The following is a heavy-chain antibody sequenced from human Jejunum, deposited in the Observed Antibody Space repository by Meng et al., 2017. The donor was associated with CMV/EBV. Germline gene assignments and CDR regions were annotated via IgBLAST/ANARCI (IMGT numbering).Heavy chain of an antibody. J-gene: IGHJ3*01. V-gene: IGHV3-23*03. Sequence: GFTFNNYAMNWVRQAPGKGLEWVSVIYASGSSTYYADSVKGRFTISRDNSKNMLYLQMNSLRAEDTAVYFCAKGRRITAAEDPFDVWGQGTMVTVSS. CDR1: GFTFNNYA. CDR2: IYASGSST. D-gene: IGHD6-13*01. CDR3: AKGRRITAAEDPFDV.